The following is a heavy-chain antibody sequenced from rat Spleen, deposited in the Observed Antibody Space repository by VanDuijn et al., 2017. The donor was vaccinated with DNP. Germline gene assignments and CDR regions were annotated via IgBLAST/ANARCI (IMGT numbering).Heavy chain of an antibody. J-gene: IGHJ4*01. D-gene: IGHD1-3*01. V-gene: IGHV2-16*01. Sequence: QVQLKESGPGLVQPSETLSLTCTVSGFSLTTYSVGWVRQPSGKGPEWMGKMWYDGDTAYNSALKSRLSISRDTSKSQVFLKMNSVQTEDTAMYFCARSLATVAPTGAMDAWGQGTSVTVSS. CDR2: MWYDGDT. CDR3: ARSLATVAPTGAMDA. CDR1: GFSLTTYS.